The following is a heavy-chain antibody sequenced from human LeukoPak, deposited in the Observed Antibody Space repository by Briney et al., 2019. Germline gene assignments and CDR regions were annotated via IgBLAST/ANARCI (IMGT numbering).Heavy chain of an antibody. D-gene: IGHD6-6*01. CDR2: ISSISTI. CDR1: VSSCSSYS. J-gene: IGHJ4*02. CDR3: AREPAARGLYYFDY. V-gene: IGHV3-48*01. Sequence: GSLRLSCAASVSSCSSYSMNWVRQAPGKGVEWGSYISSISTIYYADSVKGRFTISRDNAKNSLYLQMNSLRAEDTAVYYCAREPAARGLYYFDYWGQGTLVTVSS.